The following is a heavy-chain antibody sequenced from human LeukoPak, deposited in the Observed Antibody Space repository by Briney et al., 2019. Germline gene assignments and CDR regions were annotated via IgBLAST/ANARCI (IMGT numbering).Heavy chain of an antibody. V-gene: IGHV3-23*01. CDR3: AKDPERREWLIY. J-gene: IGHJ4*02. CDR2: ISGSGGST. Sequence: PGGSLRLSSAASGFTFSSYAMSWVRQAPGKGLEWVSAISGSGGSTYYADSVKGRFTISRDNSKNTLYLQMNSLRAEDTAVYYCAKDPERREWLIYWGQGTLVTVSS. CDR1: GFTFSSYA. D-gene: IGHD3-3*01.